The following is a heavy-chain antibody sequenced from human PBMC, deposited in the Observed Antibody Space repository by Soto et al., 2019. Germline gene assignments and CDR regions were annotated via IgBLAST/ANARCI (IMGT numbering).Heavy chain of an antibody. CDR1: GYTFTSYG. CDR2: ISAYNGNT. CDR3: ARDKVGINGIVGASFDY. V-gene: IGHV1-18*01. Sequence: QVQLVQSGAEVKKPGASVKVSCKASGYTFTSYGISWVRQAPGQGLEWMGWISAYNGNTNYAQKLQGRVTMTTDTSTSTSYMELRRLRSDDTAVYYCARDKVGINGIVGASFDYWGQGTLVTVSS. J-gene: IGHJ4*02. D-gene: IGHD1-26*01.